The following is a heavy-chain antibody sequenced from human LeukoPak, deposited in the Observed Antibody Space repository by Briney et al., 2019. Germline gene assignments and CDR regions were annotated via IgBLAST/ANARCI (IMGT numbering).Heavy chain of an antibody. J-gene: IGHJ6*03. D-gene: IGHD1-26*01. V-gene: IGHV3-74*01. CDR3: AREWDLPGAYYMDV. CDR1: EFTFSTYW. CDR2: ISRDGSNT. Sequence: GESLRLSCAASEFTFSTYWMHWVRQAPGKGLVWVSRISRDGSNTFYADSVKGRFTISRDNAKNTLYLQMNSLRGDDTAVYYCAREWDLPGAYYMDVWGKGTTVTVSS.